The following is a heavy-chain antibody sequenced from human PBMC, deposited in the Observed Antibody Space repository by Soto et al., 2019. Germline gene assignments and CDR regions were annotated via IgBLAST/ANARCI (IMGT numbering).Heavy chain of an antibody. CDR2: IRSKCYGGST. D-gene: IGHD1-26*01. V-gene: IGHV3-49*04. Sequence: WSLRLSCTASGFNFGDYSMSWVRQAPGKGLEWVAFIRSKCYGGSTEYAASVKGGFTVSRDDSKSIAYLQMDSLKSEDTAVYYCTRVAIGGNYPDTFDMWGQGTMVTVS. J-gene: IGHJ3*02. CDR3: TRVAIGGNYPDTFDM. CDR1: GFNFGDYS.